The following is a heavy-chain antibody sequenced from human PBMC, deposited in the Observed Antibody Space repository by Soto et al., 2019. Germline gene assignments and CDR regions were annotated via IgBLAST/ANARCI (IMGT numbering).Heavy chain of an antibody. J-gene: IGHJ4*02. D-gene: IGHD4-4*01. CDR2: IYYSGST. V-gene: IGHV4-31*03. CDR1: GGSISSGGYY. CDR3: ARKFTVTTGFDY. Sequence: SETLSLTCTVSGGSISSGGYYWSWIRQHPGKGLEWIGYIYYSGSTYYNPSLKSRVTISVDTSKNQFSLKLSSVTAADTAVYYCARKFTVTTGFDYRGQGTLVTVSS.